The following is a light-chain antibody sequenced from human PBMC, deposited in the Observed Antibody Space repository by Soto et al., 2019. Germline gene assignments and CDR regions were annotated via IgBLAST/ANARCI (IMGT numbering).Light chain of an antibody. Sequence: EIVLTQSPATLSLSPGERATLSCRASQSVSSYLAWYQQKPGQAPRLLIYEASNRATGIPARFSGSGSGTDFTLTISSLEPEDSAVYYCQQARTFGQGTKVEIK. CDR2: EAS. J-gene: IGKJ1*01. CDR3: QQART. CDR1: QSVSSY. V-gene: IGKV3-11*01.